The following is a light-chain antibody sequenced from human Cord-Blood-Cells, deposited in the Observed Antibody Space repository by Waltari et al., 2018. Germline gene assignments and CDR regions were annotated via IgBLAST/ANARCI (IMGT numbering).Light chain of an antibody. CDR2: AAP. CDR1: QSINSY. J-gene: IGKJ4*01. CDR3: QQSYSTPLT. V-gene: IGKV1-39*01. Sequence: DIQMTQSPSSLSASVGDRVTITCRESQSINSYLNWYQQKPGKAPNLLIYAAPSLKSGVPSRFSGSGSGTDFTLTISSLQPEDFATYYCQQSYSTPLTFGGGTKVEIK.